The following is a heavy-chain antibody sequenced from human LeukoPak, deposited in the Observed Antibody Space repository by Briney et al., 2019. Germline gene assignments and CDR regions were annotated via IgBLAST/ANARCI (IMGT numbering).Heavy chain of an antibody. J-gene: IGHJ4*02. Sequence: GGSLRLSCEASGFTVSSNYMSWVRQAPGKGLEWVSVIYSGGSTYYADSVKGRFTISRHNSKNTLYLQMNSLRAEDTAVYYCASLYSSGWDHFDYWGQGTLVTVSS. CDR2: IYSGGST. V-gene: IGHV3-53*04. CDR1: GFTVSSNY. CDR3: ASLYSSGWDHFDY. D-gene: IGHD6-19*01.